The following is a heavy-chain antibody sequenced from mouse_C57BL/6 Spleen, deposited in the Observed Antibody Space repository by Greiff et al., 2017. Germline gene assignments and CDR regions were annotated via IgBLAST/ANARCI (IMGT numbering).Heavy chain of an antibody. CDR3: ARPCYGSSYWYFDV. D-gene: IGHD1-1*01. Sequence: EVQVVESGGGLVKPGGSLKLSCAASGFTFSDYGMHWVRQAPEKGLEWVAYISSGSSTIYYADTVKGRFTISRDNATNTLFLQMTSLRSGDTAMYYWARPCYGSSYWYFDVWGTGTTVTVSA. J-gene: IGHJ1*03. CDR1: GFTFSDYG. CDR2: ISSGSSTI. V-gene: IGHV5-17*01.